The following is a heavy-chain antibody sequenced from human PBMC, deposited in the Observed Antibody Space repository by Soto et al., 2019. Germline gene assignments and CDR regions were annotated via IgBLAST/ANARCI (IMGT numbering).Heavy chain of an antibody. V-gene: IGHV4-39*01. CDR2: INYSGRT. CDR3: ARLSECYGEGCLFEY. D-gene: IGHD3-16*01. Sequence: QLQLQESGPGLVKPSETLSLTCAVASGSVSSSTYFWAWIRQPPGKGLEWFGSINYSGRTYYTVSLKSPPTISVDTSNTQFSLKLSSVTAADTAVYYCARLSECYGEGCLFEYWGQGTLVTVSS. J-gene: IGHJ4*02. CDR1: SGSVSSSTYF.